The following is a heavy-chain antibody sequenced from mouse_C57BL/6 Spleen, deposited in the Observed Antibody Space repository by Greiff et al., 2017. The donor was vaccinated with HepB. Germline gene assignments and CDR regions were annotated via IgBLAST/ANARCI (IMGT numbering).Heavy chain of an antibody. CDR1: GYTFTSYW. D-gene: IGHD1-1*01. CDR2: IDPSDSYT. J-gene: IGHJ2*01. CDR3: ATLYYGRGY. Sequence: QVQLKQPGAELVKPGASVKLSCKASGYTFTSYWMQWVKQRPGQGLEWIGEIDPSDSYTNYNQKFKGKATLTVDTSSSTAYMQLSSLTSEDSAVYYCATLYYGRGYWGQGTTLTVSS. V-gene: IGHV1-50*01.